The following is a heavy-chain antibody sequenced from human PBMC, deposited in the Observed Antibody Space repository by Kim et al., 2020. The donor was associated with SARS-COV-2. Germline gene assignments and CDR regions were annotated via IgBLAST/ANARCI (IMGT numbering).Heavy chain of an antibody. J-gene: IGHJ5*02. V-gene: IGHV1-69*13. CDR2: IIPIFGTA. CDR3: ARGREAAAGSKLPTMYNWFDP. D-gene: IGHD6-13*01. Sequence: SVKVSCKASGGTFSSYAISWVRQAPGQGLEWMGGIIPIFGTANYAQKFQGRVTITADESTSTAYMELSSLRSEDTAVYYCARGREAAAGSKLPTMYNWFDPWGQGTLVPLSS. CDR1: GGTFSSYA.